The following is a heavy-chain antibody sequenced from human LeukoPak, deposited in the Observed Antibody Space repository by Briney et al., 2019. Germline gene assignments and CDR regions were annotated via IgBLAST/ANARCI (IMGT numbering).Heavy chain of an antibody. Sequence: SETLSLTCAVSGYSISSGYYWGWIRQPPGKGLEWIGSIYHSGSTYYNPSLKSRVTIAVDTSKNQFSLKLSSVTAADTAVYYCARVRYQLLDYWGQETLVTVSS. CDR3: ARVRYQLLDY. CDR2: IYHSGST. CDR1: GYSISSGYY. J-gene: IGHJ4*02. D-gene: IGHD2-2*01. V-gene: IGHV4-38-2*01.